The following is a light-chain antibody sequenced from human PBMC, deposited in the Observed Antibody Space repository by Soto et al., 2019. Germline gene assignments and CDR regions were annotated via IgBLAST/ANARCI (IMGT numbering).Light chain of an antibody. V-gene: IGLV2-8*01. J-gene: IGLJ1*01. Sequence: QSVLTQPTSASGSPGQSVAISCTGTSSDVGGYNYVSGYQQHPGKAPKLMIYEVNKRPSGVPDRFSGSKSGNTASLTVSGLQAGDEADYYCSSYAGSSNVFGTGTKVTVL. CDR2: EVN. CDR1: SSDVGGYNY. CDR3: SSYAGSSNV.